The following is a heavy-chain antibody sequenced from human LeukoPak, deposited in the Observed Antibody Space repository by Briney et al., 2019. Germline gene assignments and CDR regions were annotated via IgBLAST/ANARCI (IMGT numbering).Heavy chain of an antibody. CDR1: GFTVSSNY. CDR3: ARDRNGAEMATIGDAFDI. D-gene: IGHD5-24*01. V-gene: IGHV3-53*01. Sequence: GGSLRLSCAASGFTVSSNYMSWVRQAPGKGLEWVSVIYSGGSTYYADSVKGRFTISRGNAKNSLYLQMNSLRAEDTAVYYCARDRNGAEMATIGDAFDIWGQGTMVTVSS. J-gene: IGHJ3*02. CDR2: IYSGGST.